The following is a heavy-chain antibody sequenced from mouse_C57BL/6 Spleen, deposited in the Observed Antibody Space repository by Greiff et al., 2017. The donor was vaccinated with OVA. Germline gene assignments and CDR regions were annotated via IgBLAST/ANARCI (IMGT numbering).Heavy chain of an antibody. Sequence: EVKLVESGPELVKPGASVKIPCKASGYTFTDYNMDWVKQSHGKSLEWIGDINPNNGGTIYNQKFKGKATLTVDKSSSTAYMELRSLTSEDTAVYYCARHGSSLYGYFDVWGTGTTVTVSS. J-gene: IGHJ1*03. V-gene: IGHV1-18*01. CDR1: GYTFTDYN. D-gene: IGHD1-1*01. CDR2: INPNNGGT. CDR3: ARHGSSLYGYFDV.